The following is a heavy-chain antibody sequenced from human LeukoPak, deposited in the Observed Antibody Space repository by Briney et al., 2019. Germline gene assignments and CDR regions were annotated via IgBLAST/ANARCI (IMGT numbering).Heavy chain of an antibody. CDR1: GFIFSNYA. D-gene: IGHD5-18*01. CDR2: ISSSSSYI. CDR3: ARDSQLYDQPIFDY. V-gene: IGHV3-21*01. Sequence: GGSLRLSCAASGFIFSNYAMYWVRQALGKGLEWVSSISSSSSYIYYADSVKGRFTISRDNAKNSLYLQMNSLRAEDTAVYYCARDSQLYDQPIFDYWGQGTLVTVSS. J-gene: IGHJ4*02.